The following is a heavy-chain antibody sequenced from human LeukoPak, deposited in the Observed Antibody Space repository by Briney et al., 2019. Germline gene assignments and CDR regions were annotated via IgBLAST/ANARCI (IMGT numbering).Heavy chain of an antibody. D-gene: IGHD2-15*01. CDR1: GYTFTGYY. J-gene: IGHJ5*02. Sequence: GASVKVSCKASGYTFTGYYMHWVRQAPGQGLEWMGWINPNSGGTNYAQKFQGWVTMTRDTSISTAYMELSRLRSDDTAVHYCARDAADGGYCSGGSCYSFRFDPWGQGTLVTVSS. CDR2: INPNSGGT. CDR3: ARDAADGGYCSGGSCYSFRFDP. V-gene: IGHV1-2*04.